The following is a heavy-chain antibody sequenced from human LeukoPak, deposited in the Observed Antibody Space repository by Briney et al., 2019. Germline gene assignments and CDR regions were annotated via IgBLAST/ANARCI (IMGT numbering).Heavy chain of an antibody. CDR1: GGSISSYY. D-gene: IGHD3-9*01. V-gene: IGHV4-59*01. J-gene: IGHJ3*02. CDR3: ARGGILTGSIAFDI. CDR2: IYYSGST. Sequence: SETLSLTCTVSGGSISSYYWSWIRQPPGKGLEWIGYIYYSGSTNYNPSLKSRVTISVDTSKNQFSLKLSSVTAADTAVHYCARGGILTGSIAFDIWGQGTMVTVSS.